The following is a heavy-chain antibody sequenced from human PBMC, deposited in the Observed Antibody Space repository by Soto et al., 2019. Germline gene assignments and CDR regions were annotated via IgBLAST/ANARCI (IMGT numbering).Heavy chain of an antibody. Sequence: SETLSLTCTVSAASFSKYYWTWIRQPPGKGLEWIGYIYFNGNTKYNPSLEGRLTISIDTSKKEFSLKLASVTAADAAVYYCASVTFGGIVLAHWGQGTLVTVSS. J-gene: IGHJ4*02. CDR3: ASVTFGGIVLAH. D-gene: IGHD3-16*01. V-gene: IGHV4-59*01. CDR2: IYFNGNT. CDR1: AASFSKYY.